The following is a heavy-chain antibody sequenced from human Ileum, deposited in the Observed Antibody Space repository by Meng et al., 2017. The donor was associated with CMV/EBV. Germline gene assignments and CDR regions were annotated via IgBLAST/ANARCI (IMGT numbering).Heavy chain of an antibody. V-gene: IGHV4-39*07. D-gene: IGHD4-11*01. CDR2: ISYTGST. CDR1: GGSFSSTSYH. Sequence: GSLRLSCTVSGGSFSSTSYHWGWSRQSPGKGLEWVGSISYTGSTYYNPSLERRLTISVDRSKNQFSLRLTTATAADAAVYYCVRVDTMTTFLLDSWGPGTLVTVSS. CDR3: VRVDTMTTFLLDS. J-gene: IGHJ4*02.